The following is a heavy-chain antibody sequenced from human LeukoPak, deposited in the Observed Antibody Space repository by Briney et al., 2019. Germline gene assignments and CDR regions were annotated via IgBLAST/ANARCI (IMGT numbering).Heavy chain of an antibody. Sequence: GESLKISCKGSGYSFSSYWIGWVRQMPGKGLEWMGSIYPGDSDTRYSPSFQGQVTISADKSISTAYLHWSSLKASDTAMYYCARRLWSGEKNYFDYWGQGTQVTVSS. CDR2: IYPGDSDT. CDR3: ARRLWSGEKNYFDY. CDR1: GYSFSSYW. V-gene: IGHV5-51*01. J-gene: IGHJ4*02. D-gene: IGHD3-10*01.